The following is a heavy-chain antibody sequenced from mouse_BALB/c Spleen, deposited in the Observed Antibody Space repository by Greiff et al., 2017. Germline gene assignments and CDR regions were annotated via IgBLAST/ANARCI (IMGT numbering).Heavy chain of an antibody. CDR3: AISGGYYAMDY. Sequence: VKLVESGPGLVQPSQSLSITCTVSGFSLTSYGVHWVRQSPGKGLEWLGVIWSGGSTDYNAAFISRLSISKDNSKSQVFFKMNSLQANDTAIYYCAISGGYYAMDYWGQGTSVTVSS. CDR1: GFSLTSYG. J-gene: IGHJ4*01. CDR2: IWSGGST. V-gene: IGHV2-2*02. D-gene: IGHD1-1*02.